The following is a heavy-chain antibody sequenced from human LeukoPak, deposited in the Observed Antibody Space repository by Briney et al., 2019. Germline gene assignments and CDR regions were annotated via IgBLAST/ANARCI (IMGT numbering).Heavy chain of an antibody. CDR1: GFTFSSYS. D-gene: IGHD4-23*01. V-gene: IGHV3-21*01. CDR2: ISSSSYI. CDR3: ARGTTVVTPNLGY. J-gene: IGHJ4*02. Sequence: GGSLRLSCAASGFTFSSYSMNWVRQAPGKGPEWVSSISSSSYIYYADSVKGRFTISRDNAKNSLYLQMNSLRAEDTAVYYCARGTTVVTPNLGYWGQGTLVTVSS.